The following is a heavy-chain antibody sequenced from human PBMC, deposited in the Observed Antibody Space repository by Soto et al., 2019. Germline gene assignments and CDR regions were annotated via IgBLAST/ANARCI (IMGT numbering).Heavy chain of an antibody. CDR3: ARVTTYYYDSSGYRPGMDV. D-gene: IGHD3-22*01. J-gene: IGHJ6*02. CDR1: GGTFSSYA. Sequence: QVQLVQSGAEVKKPGSSVKVSCKASGGTFSSYAISWVRQAPGQGLEWMGGIIPIFGTANYAQKFQGRVTITADESTSTAYMELSSLRSDDTAVYYCARVTTYYYDSSGYRPGMDVWGQGTTVTVSS. CDR2: IIPIFGTA. V-gene: IGHV1-69*01.